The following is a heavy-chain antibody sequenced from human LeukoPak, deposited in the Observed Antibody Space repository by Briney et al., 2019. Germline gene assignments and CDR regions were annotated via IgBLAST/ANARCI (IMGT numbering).Heavy chain of an antibody. J-gene: IGHJ5*02. CDR3: AREPRGLWFGDDNWFDP. V-gene: IGHV4-39*07. D-gene: IGHD3-10*01. Sequence: SETLSLTCTVSGGSISSSSYYWGWIRQPPGKGLEWIGSIYYSGSTNYNPSLKSRVTMSVDTSKNQFSLKVSSVTAADTAVYYCAREPRGLWFGDDNWFDPWGQGTLVNVSS. CDR2: IYYSGST. CDR1: GGSISSSSYY.